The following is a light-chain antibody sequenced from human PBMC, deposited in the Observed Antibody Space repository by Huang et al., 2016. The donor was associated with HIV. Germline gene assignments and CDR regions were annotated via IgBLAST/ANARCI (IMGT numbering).Light chain of an antibody. V-gene: IGKV3-15*01. CDR1: QMFTS. CDR2: GAS. J-gene: IGKJ5*01. Sequence: EIVMTQSPATLSVSPGERATLSCRASQMFTSLAWYQQKPGQTPRLLIYGASNWATGIPARFSGSGSGTDFTLTISSLQSEDFAVYYCQQYNNWPSITFGQGTRLEIK. CDR3: QQYNNWPSIT.